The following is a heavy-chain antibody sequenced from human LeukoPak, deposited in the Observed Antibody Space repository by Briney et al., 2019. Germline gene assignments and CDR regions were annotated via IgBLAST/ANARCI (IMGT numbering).Heavy chain of an antibody. CDR3: ASSMVRRSVGYYGMDV. CDR1: GGSFSCYY. CDR2: INHSGST. V-gene: IGHV4-34*01. D-gene: IGHD4/OR15-4a*01. Sequence: SETLSLTCAVYGGSFSCYYWSWIRQPPGKGLEWIGDINHSGSTNYNPSLKSRVTISVDTSTNQCSLKLSSVTAADTAVYYCASSMVRRSVGYYGMDVWGQGTTVTVSS. J-gene: IGHJ6*02.